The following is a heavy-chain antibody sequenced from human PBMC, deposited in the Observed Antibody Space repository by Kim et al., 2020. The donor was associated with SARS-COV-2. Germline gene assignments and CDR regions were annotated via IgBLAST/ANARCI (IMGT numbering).Heavy chain of an antibody. CDR3: ARRAPYGGGVGWYNLDY. Sequence: ARFTLSRDKSQNTVYLQMNSLRVEDTALYYCARRAPYGGGVGWYNLDYWGQGTLVTVSS. D-gene: IGHD6-19*01. V-gene: IGHV3-30*07. J-gene: IGHJ4*02.